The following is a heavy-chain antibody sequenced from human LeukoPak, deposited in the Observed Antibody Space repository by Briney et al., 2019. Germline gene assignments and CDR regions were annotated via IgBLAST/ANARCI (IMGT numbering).Heavy chain of an antibody. J-gene: IGHJ5*02. D-gene: IGHD3-22*01. Sequence: PGRSLRLSCAASGFTFSSYWMSWVRQAPGKGLEWVANIKQDGSEKYYVDSVKGRFTISRDNAKNSLYLQMNSLRAEDTAVYYCARLTGDSYDSSGYTANWFDPWGQGTLVTVSS. V-gene: IGHV3-7*01. CDR1: GFTFSSYW. CDR2: IKQDGSEK. CDR3: ARLTGDSYDSSGYTANWFDP.